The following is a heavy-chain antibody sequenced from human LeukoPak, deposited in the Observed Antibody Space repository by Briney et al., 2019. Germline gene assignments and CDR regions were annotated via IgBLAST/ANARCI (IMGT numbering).Heavy chain of an antibody. Sequence: PSETLSLTCTVSGVSISSGTYYWGWIRQPPGKGLGWIGSIYYTGSTYYNPSLKSRVTISIDTSNIQFSLRLGSVTAADTAVYYCARAPRFYDTTGYYFDDWGQGTLITVSS. J-gene: IGHJ4*02. D-gene: IGHD3-22*01. CDR1: GVSISSGTYY. V-gene: IGHV4-39*07. CDR3: ARAPRFYDTTGYYFDD. CDR2: IYYTGST.